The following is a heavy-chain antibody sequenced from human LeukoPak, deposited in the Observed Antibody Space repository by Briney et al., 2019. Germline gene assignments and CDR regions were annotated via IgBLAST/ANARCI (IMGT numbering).Heavy chain of an antibody. CDR3: ARDSERPDF. CDR1: GYTFTDYY. CDR2: INPNSGGT. J-gene: IGHJ4*02. Sequence: GASVKVSCKASGYTFTDYYIHWVRQAPGQGLEWMGRINPNSGGTNFAQKFQGRVTMTRDTSVSTAYMELTRLRSDDTAVYYCARDSERPDFWGQGTLVTVSS. V-gene: IGHV1-2*06.